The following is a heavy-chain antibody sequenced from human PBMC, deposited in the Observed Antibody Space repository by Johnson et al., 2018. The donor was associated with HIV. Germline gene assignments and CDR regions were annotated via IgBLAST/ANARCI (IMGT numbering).Heavy chain of an antibody. J-gene: IGHJ3*02. Sequence: VQLVESGGGLVQPGGSLRLSCAASGFTFSSYWMSWVRQAPGKGLEWVANIKQDGSEKYYVDSVKGRFTISRDNAKNSLYLQMNSLRAEDTAVYYCARYSWSYLPDAFDIWGQGTMVTVSS. CDR1: GFTFSSYW. CDR3: ARYSWSYLPDAFDI. D-gene: IGHD1-26*01. V-gene: IGHV3-7*01. CDR2: IKQDGSEK.